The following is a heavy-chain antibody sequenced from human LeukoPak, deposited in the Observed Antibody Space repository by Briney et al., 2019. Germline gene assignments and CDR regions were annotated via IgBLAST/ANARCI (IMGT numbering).Heavy chain of an antibody. J-gene: IGHJ4*02. CDR1: GFIFNICA. Sequence: GRSLRLSCAASGFIFNICAMHWVRQAPGKGLEWVATISYDGRNMFYADSVKGRFTISRDNFKDTLYLQMNSLRDEDTAVYNCVRGVGLYDSIGYFDYWGQGTLVTVSS. CDR2: ISYDGRNM. V-gene: IGHV3-30*04. D-gene: IGHD3-22*01. CDR3: VRGVGLYDSIGYFDY.